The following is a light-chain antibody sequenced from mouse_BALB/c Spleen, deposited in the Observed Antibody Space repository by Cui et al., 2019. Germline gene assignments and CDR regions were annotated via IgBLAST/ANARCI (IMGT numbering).Light chain of an antibody. CDR3: LQYDEFPLT. V-gene: IGKV14-111*01. CDR2: RAD. J-gene: IGKJ5*01. CDR1: QDINSY. Sequence: DIKMTQSPSSMYASLGERVTITCKASQDINSYLSWFQQKPGISPKTLIYRADRLVDGVPSRFSGSGSGQDYSLTISSLEYEDMGIYYCLQYDEFPLTFGAGTKLGLK.